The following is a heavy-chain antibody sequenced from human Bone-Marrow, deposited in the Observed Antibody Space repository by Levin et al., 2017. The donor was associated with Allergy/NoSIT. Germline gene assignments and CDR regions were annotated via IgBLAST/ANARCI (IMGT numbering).Heavy chain of an antibody. CDR1: GSRFTTYW. CDR3: ARRLGATNWFDP. D-gene: IGHD1-26*01. CDR2: IYPGDSDV. V-gene: IGHV5-51*01. Sequence: PGGSLRLSCKVSGSRFTTYWIAWVRQMPGKGLELMGIIYPGDSDVKFSPSFEGQVTMSVDTTITTAYLHWSSLRASDTATYFCARRLGATNWFDPWGQGTLVTVSS. J-gene: IGHJ5*02.